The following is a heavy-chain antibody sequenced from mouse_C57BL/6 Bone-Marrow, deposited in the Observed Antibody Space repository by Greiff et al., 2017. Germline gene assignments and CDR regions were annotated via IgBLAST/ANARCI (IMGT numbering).Heavy chain of an antibody. CDR2: IDPNSGGT. CDR3: ARDSRAQVYYYAMGY. Sequence: QVQLQQSGAELVKPGASVKLSCKASGYTFTSYWMHWVKQRPGRGLEWIGRIDPNSGGTKYNEKFKSKATLTVDKSSSTAYMQLSSLTSEDSAVYFCARDSRAQVYYYAMGYWGQGTSVTVSA. CDR1: GYTFTSYW. V-gene: IGHV1-72*01. D-gene: IGHD3-2*02. J-gene: IGHJ4*01.